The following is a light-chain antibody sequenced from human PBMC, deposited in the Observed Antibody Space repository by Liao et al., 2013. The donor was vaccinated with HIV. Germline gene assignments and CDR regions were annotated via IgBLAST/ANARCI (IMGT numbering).Light chain of an antibody. Sequence: SYVLTQPPSVSVAPGKTARITCGETNIGSKIVHWYQQKPGQAPVLVIYQDTRRPSGIPERFSGSNSGNTATLTISGTQAMDEADYYCLAWDTTTAFFGGGTKLTVL. CDR1: NIGSKI. CDR2: QDT. V-gene: IGLV3-21*01. J-gene: IGLJ2*01. CDR3: LAWDTTTAF.